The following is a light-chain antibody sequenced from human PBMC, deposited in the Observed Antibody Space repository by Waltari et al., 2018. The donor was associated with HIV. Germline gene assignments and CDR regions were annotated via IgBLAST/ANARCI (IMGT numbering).Light chain of an antibody. V-gene: IGLV1-44*01. J-gene: IGLJ3*02. Sequence: QSVLTQPPSASGTPGQRVTISCSGSSSNIGSNTVNWYQQLPGTAPKLLIYSNYPRPPGAPARFSGSKSGTSASLAISGLQSEDEADYYCATWDDSLNGRVFGGGTKLTVL. CDR3: ATWDDSLNGRV. CDR1: SSNIGSNT. CDR2: SNY.